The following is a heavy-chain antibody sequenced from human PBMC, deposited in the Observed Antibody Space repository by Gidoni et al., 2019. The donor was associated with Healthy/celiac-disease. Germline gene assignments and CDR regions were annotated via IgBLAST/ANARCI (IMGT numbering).Heavy chain of an antibody. CDR3: ARRIPVREAATDAFDI. D-gene: IGHD2-15*01. CDR1: GYSFTSYW. Sequence: EVQLVQSGAEVKKHGEYLRISCKGSGYSFTSYWISWVLQMPGTGLEWMGRIDPSDSYTNSSPSFQGHVTISAYKSISTAYLQWSSLKASDTAMYYCARRIPVREAATDAFDIWGQGTMVTVFS. J-gene: IGHJ3*02. CDR2: IDPSDSYT. V-gene: IGHV5-10-1*03.